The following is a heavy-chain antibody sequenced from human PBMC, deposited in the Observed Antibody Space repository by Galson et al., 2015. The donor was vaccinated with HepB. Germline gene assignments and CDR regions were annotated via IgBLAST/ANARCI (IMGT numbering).Heavy chain of an antibody. CDR2: TYYRAKWYN. D-gene: IGHD2-15*01. CDR1: GDSVSSNSAA. CDR3: ARVAGTIYYYGMDV. Sequence: CAISGDSVSSNSAAWYWIRQSPSRGLEWLRRTYYRAKWYNDYAVSVRGRITINPGTSKNQFSLHLNFVTPEDTAVYYCARVAGTIYYYGMDVWGQGTTVTVSS. J-gene: IGHJ6*02. V-gene: IGHV6-1*01.